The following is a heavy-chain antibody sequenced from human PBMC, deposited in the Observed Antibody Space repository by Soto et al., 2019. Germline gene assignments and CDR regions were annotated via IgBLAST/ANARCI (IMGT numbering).Heavy chain of an antibody. CDR1: GFSVGTNY. D-gene: IGHD3-16*01. Sequence: EVQLVESGGGLVQPGGSLRLSCAASGFSVGTNYMNWVRRAPGKGLEWVSLIYSGGDTYYADSVKGRFTISRDKSKNTVYLQMNSLRAEATAVYYCAKDPFGGGGDSWGQGTLVTVSS. V-gene: IGHV3-66*01. CDR3: AKDPFGGGGDS. J-gene: IGHJ4*02. CDR2: IYSGGDT.